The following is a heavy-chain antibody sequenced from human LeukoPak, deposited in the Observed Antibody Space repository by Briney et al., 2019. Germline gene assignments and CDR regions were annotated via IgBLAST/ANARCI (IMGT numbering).Heavy chain of an antibody. J-gene: IGHJ4*02. CDR2: INGDGSST. CDR3: ARDSRGIAAQTTFDY. V-gene: IGHV3-74*01. Sequence: GGSLRLSCAASGFTFSSYWMHWVRQAPGKGLVWISGINGDGSSTSYADSVKGRFTISRDNAKNTLYLQMNSLRAEDTAVYYCARDSRGIAAQTTFDYWGQGTLVTVSS. D-gene: IGHD6-13*01. CDR1: GFTFSSYW.